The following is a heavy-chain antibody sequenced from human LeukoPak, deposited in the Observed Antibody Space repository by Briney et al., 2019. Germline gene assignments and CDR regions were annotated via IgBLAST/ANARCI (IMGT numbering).Heavy chain of an antibody. Sequence: SETLSLTCTVSGGSISSSSYYWGWIRQPPGKGLEWIGSIYYSGSTYYNPSLKSRVTISVDTSKNQFSLKLSSVTAADTAVYYCARAGYYDSSGYLADYWGQGTLVTVSS. CDR3: ARAGYYDSSGYLADY. CDR1: GGSISSSSYY. J-gene: IGHJ4*02. D-gene: IGHD3-22*01. V-gene: IGHV4-39*07. CDR2: IYYSGST.